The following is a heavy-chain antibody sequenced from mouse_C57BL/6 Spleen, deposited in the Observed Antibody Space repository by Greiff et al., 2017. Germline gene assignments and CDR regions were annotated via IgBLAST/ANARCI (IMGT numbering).Heavy chain of an antibody. Sequence: VKLMESGAELARPGASVKMSCKASGYTFTSYTMHWVKQRPGQGLEWIGYINPSSGYTKYNQKFKDKATLTADKSSSTAYMQLSSLTSQDSAVYYSASSNSGYYAMDYWGQGTSVTVSS. J-gene: IGHJ4*01. V-gene: IGHV1-4*01. CDR2: INPSSGYT. CDR3: ASSNSGYYAMDY. D-gene: IGHD3-2*02. CDR1: GYTFTSYT.